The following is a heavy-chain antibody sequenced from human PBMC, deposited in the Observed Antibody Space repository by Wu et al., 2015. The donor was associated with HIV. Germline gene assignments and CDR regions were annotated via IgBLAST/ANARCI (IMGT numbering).Heavy chain of an antibody. Sequence: QVQLVQSGVEVKKPGASVKVSCKASGYTFSDYGITWVRQAPGQGLEWMGGIIPLFGTATYAQKFQARVTITSDESARTSYMELSGLRSEDTAVYYCASHPGEPYYYYMDVWGKGTTVTVSS. V-gene: IGHV1-69*13. CDR1: GYTFSDYG. CDR3: ASHPGEPYYYYMDV. J-gene: IGHJ6*03. CDR2: IIPLFGTA. D-gene: IGHD1-14*01.